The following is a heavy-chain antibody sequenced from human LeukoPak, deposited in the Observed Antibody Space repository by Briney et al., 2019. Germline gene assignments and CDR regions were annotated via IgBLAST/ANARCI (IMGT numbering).Heavy chain of an antibody. CDR1: GYTFTGYY. CDR3: ASHPSSTSQYYYYMDV. D-gene: IGHD2-2*01. J-gene: IGHJ6*03. V-gene: IGHV1-2*02. CDR2: INPNSGGT. Sequence: GASVKVSCKASGYTFTGYYMHWVRQAPGQGLEWMGWINPNSGGTNYAQKFQGRVTMTRDTSISTAYMELSRLRSEDTAVYYCASHPSSTSQYYYYMDVWGKGTTVTISS.